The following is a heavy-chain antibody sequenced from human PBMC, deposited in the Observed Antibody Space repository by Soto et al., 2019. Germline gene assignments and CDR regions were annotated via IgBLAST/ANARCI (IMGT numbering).Heavy chain of an antibody. D-gene: IGHD2-15*01. J-gene: IGHJ6*02. CDR2: TI. CDR1: GFTLDNYW. Sequence: GGSLRLSCAASGFTLDNYWMSWVRQAPGKGLEWVATIKFDASQKGRFTISRDDSKNTLYLQMNSLKTEDTAVYYCTTDFSGDYYYYGMDVWGQGTTVTVSS. V-gene: IGHV3-15*06. CDR3: TTDFSGDYYYYGMDV.